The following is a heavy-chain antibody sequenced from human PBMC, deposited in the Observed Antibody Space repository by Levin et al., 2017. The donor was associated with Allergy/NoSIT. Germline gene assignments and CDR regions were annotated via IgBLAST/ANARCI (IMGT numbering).Heavy chain of an antibody. D-gene: IGHD3-3*01. V-gene: IGHV3-21*01. CDR1: GFTFSTYS. CDR3: AVTIFGVVF. J-gene: IGHJ4*02. CDR2: ITGSSSDI. Sequence: GGSLRLSCAASGFTFSTYSMNWVRQAPGKGLEWVSSITGSSSDIYYADSVKGRFTISRENAKNSLYLQMNSLRAEDTAVYFCAVTIFGVVFWGQGTLVTVSS.